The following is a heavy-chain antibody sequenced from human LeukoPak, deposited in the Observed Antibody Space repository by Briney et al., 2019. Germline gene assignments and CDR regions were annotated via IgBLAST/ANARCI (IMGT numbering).Heavy chain of an antibody. Sequence: SETLSLTCTVSGGSISSSSYYWGWIRQPPGKGLEWIGSIYYSGSTYYNPSLKSRVTISVDTSKNQFSLKLSSVTAADTAVYYCARNSIYDFWSGTSETYYYYYYMDVWGKGTTVTVSS. J-gene: IGHJ6*03. CDR1: GGSISSSSYY. V-gene: IGHV4-39*07. D-gene: IGHD3-3*01. CDR2: IYYSGST. CDR3: ARNSIYDFWSGTSETYYYYYYMDV.